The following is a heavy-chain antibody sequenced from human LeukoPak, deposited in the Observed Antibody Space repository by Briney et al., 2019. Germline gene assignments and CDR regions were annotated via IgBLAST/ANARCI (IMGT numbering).Heavy chain of an antibody. V-gene: IGHV4-31*03. CDR1: GGXISSGGYY. D-gene: IGHD2-8*01. Sequence: SQTLSLTCTVSGGXISSGGYYWSWIRQHPGKGLEWIGYIYYSGSTYYNPSLKSRVTISVDTSKNQFSLKLSSVTAADTAVYYCARGIYCTNGVCDYGMDVWGQGTTVTVSS. J-gene: IGHJ6*02. CDR2: IYYSGST. CDR3: ARGIYCTNGVCDYGMDV.